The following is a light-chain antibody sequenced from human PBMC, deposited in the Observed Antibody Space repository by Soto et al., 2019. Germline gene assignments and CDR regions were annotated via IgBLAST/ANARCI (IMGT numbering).Light chain of an antibody. CDR2: WAS. CDR1: QSVVDSCNNKNY. CDR3: QQYSTTPLT. J-gene: IGKJ4*01. Sequence: DIVMTQSPDSLAVSLGERATINCKSSQSVVDSCNNKNYLAWYQQKPGQPPKLLIYWASTRESGVPDRFSGSGSWTDFTLTITSLQAEDVAVYYCQQYSTTPLTFGGGTKVEIK. V-gene: IGKV4-1*01.